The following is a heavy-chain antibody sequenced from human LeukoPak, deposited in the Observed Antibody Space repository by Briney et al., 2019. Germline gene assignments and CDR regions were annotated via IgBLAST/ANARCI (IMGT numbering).Heavy chain of an antibody. J-gene: IGHJ4*02. CDR3: AAYTKFRYFDY. CDR1: GYTFTSYA. D-gene: IGHD1-1*01. CDR2: INAGNGNT. Sequence: AASVKVSCKASGYTFTSYAMHWVRQAPGQRLEWMGWINAGNGNTKYSQKSQGRVTITRDTSASTAYMELSSLRSEDTAVYYCAAYTKFRYFDYWGQGTLVTVSS. V-gene: IGHV1-3*01.